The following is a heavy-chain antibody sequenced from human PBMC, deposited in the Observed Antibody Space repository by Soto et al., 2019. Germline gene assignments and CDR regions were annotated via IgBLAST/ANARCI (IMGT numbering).Heavy chain of an antibody. D-gene: IGHD2-15*01. V-gene: IGHV3-74*01. Sequence: EVQLVESGGGLVQPGESLRLSCAASGFTFSSYWMHWVRQAPGKGLVWVSRINSDASSTSYAGSVKGRFTISRDNAKNTLYLQMNSLRAEDTAVYYCVRTSLVVAAATREDYWGQGTLVTVSS. CDR2: INSDASST. CDR3: VRTSLVVAAATREDY. CDR1: GFTFSSYW. J-gene: IGHJ4*02.